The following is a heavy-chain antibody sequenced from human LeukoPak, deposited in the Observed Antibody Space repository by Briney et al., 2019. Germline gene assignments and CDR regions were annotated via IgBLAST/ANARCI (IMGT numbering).Heavy chain of an antibody. V-gene: IGHV3-21*01. D-gene: IGHD6-13*01. CDR2: ISSSSSYI. J-gene: IGHJ4*02. CDR1: GFTFSSYS. Sequence: NPGGSLRLSCAASGFTFSSYSMNWVRQAPGKGLEWVSSISSSSSYIYYADSVKGRFIISRDNAKNSLYLQMNSLRAEDTAVYYCARDEYSSSWYDDSHGYWGQGTPVTVSS. CDR3: ARDEYSSSWYDDSHGY.